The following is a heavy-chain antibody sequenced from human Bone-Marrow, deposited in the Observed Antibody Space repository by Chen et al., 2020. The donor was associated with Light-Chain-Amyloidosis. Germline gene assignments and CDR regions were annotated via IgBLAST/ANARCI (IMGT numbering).Heavy chain of an antibody. CDR3: ARDESRWELLRHDAFDI. V-gene: IGHV3-33*01. D-gene: IGHD1-26*01. J-gene: IGHJ3*02. CDR1: GFTFSSYG. CDR2: IWYDGSNK. Sequence: QVQLVESGGGVVQPGRSLRLSCAASGFTFSSYGMHWVRQAPGKGLEWVAVIWYDGSNKYYADSVKGRFTISRDNSKNTLYLQMNSLRAEDTAVYYCARDESRWELLRHDAFDIWGQGTMVTVSS.